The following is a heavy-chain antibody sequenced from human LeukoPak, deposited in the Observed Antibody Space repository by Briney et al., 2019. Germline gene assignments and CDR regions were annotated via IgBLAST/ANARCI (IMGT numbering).Heavy chain of an antibody. Sequence: PSETLSLTCTVSGGSISSYYWSWIRQPPGKGLEWIGYIYYSGSTNYNPSLKSRVTISVDTSKNQFSLKLSSVTAADTAVYYCARDASGGGYGKRWFDPWGQGTLVTVSS. CDR3: ARDASGGGYGKRWFDP. D-gene: IGHD5-12*01. J-gene: IGHJ5*02. CDR1: GGSISSYY. V-gene: IGHV4-59*01. CDR2: IYYSGST.